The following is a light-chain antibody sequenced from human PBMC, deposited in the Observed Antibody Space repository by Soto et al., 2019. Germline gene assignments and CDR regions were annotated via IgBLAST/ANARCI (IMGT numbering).Light chain of an antibody. V-gene: IGKV3-15*01. CDR1: QSISSN. J-gene: IGKJ4*01. Sequence: EIVMTQSPATLSVSPGGGATLSCRASQSISSNLAWYQQKPGQAPKLLIYGASTRATGFPARFSGSGSGTEFTLTISSLQSEDFAVYYCQQYNDGPLTFGGGTKVEIK. CDR3: QQYNDGPLT. CDR2: GAS.